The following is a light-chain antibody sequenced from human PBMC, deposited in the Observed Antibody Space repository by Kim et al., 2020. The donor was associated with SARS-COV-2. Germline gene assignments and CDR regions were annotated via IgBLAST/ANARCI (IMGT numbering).Light chain of an antibody. CDR3: QHFDGSRYT. CDR2: GRY. CDR1: ESAGWM. J-gene: IGKJ2*01. Sequence: SLSPGDRATLSCRASESAGWMLAWYQQKPGQAPRRLMSGRYARASGVPDRFRGSGSGTDFTLTISRVEPEDFAVYFCQHFDGSRYTFGQGTRLEIK. V-gene: IGKV3-20*01.